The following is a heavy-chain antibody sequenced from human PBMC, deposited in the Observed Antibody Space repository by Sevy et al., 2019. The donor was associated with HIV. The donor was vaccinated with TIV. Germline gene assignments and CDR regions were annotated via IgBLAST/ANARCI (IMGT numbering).Heavy chain of an antibody. CDR2: IYSGGST. V-gene: IGHV3-53*01. Sequence: GGSLRLSCAASGFTVSSNYMSWVRQAPGKGLEWVSVIYSGGSTYYADSVKGRFTISRDNSKNTLYLQMNSLRAEDTAVYYCARTSRYCSSTSCPQNDYWDQGTLVTVSS. CDR1: GFTVSSNY. D-gene: IGHD2-2*01. J-gene: IGHJ4*02. CDR3: ARTSRYCSSTSCPQNDY.